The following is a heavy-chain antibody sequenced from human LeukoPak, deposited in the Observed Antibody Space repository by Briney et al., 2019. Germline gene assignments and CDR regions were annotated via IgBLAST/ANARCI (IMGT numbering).Heavy chain of an antibody. CDR3: AKNDYGGNSNWFDP. J-gene: IGHJ5*02. CDR1: GFTFSSYE. D-gene: IGHD4-23*01. V-gene: IGHV3-48*03. Sequence: GGSLRLSCAASGFTFSSYEMNWVRQAPGKGLEWVSYISSSGSTIYYADSVKGRFTISRDNAKNSLYLQMNSLRAEDTAVYYCAKNDYGGNSNWFDPWGQGTLVTVSS. CDR2: ISSSGSTI.